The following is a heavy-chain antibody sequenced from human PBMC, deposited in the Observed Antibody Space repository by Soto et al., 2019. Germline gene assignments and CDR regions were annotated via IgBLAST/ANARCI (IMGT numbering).Heavy chain of an antibody. CDR2: IYYSGST. CDR1: GGSISSSSYY. CDR3: ARVGYCTNGVCYSDFDY. V-gene: IGHV4-39*01. J-gene: IGHJ4*02. D-gene: IGHD2-8*01. Sequence: QLQLQESGPGLVKPSETLSLTCTVSGGSISSSSYYWGWIRQPPGKGLEWIGSIYYSGSTYYNPSLKSRVTISVDTSKNQFSLKLSSVTAADTAVYYCARVGYCTNGVCYSDFDYWGQGTLVTVSS.